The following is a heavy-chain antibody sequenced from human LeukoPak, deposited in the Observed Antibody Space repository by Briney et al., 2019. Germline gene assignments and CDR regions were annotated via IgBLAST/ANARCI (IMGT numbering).Heavy chain of an antibody. CDR2: ISGSGGST. J-gene: IGHJ3*02. Sequence: SGGSLRLSCAASGFTFSSYSMNWVRQAPGKGLEWVSAISGSGGSTYYADSVKGRFTISRDNAKNSLYLQMNSLRAEDMALYYCAKALDWNYEAAFDIWGQGTMVTVSS. V-gene: IGHV3-23*01. CDR3: AKALDWNYEAAFDI. CDR1: GFTFSSYS. D-gene: IGHD1-7*01.